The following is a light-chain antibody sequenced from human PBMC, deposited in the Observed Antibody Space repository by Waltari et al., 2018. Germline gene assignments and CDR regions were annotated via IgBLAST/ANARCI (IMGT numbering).Light chain of an antibody. V-gene: IGKV1-6*01. CDR2: AIS. CDR1: QDVGSD. Sequence: AIQMTQSPSSLSASVADRVTLICRASQDVGSDLGWYQQIPGRAPKLLIYAISTLQNGVSSRFSGGGSGTYFTLTISDLQPEDSATYFCLQDYSPSYSFGQGTNLQI. CDR3: LQDYSPSYS. J-gene: IGKJ2*01.